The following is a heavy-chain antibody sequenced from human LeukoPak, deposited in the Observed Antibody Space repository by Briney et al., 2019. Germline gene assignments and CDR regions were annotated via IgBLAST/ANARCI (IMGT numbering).Heavy chain of an antibody. J-gene: IGHJ4*02. CDR2: IYYSGTS. CDR3: ARIERSSYSLGFDY. D-gene: IGHD6-6*01. CDR1: GGSISSGGYY. Sequence: SETLSLTCTVSGGSISSGGYYWSWIRQHPGKGLEWIGHIYYSGTSFYNPSLTSRVTISVDTSKNQFSLKLTSVNDADTAVYYCARIERSSYSLGFDYWGQGTLVTFSS. V-gene: IGHV4-31*03.